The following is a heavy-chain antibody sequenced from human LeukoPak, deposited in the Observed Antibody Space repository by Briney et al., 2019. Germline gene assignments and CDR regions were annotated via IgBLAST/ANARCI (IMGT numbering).Heavy chain of an antibody. CDR3: AREAPYYYYGMDV. CDR1: GLTFSSYA. Sequence: GGSLRLSCAASGLTFSSYAMHWVRQAPGKGLEWVAVISYDGSNKYYADSVKGRFTISRDNSKNTLYLQMNSLRAEDTAVYYCAREAPYYYYGMDVWGQGTTVTVSS. J-gene: IGHJ6*02. V-gene: IGHV3-30-3*01. CDR2: ISYDGSNK.